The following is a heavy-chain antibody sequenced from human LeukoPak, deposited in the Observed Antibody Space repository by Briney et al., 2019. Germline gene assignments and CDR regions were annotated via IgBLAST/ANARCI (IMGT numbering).Heavy chain of an antibody. CDR1: GGSFSGYY. Sequence: SETLSLTCAVYGGSFSGYYWSWIRQPPGKGLEWIGEINHSGSTNYNPSLKSRVTISVDTSKNQFSLKLSSVTAADTAVYYCARGLYYDSDFDYWGQGTLVTVSS. D-gene: IGHD3-22*01. CDR3: ARGLYYDSDFDY. CDR2: INHSGST. J-gene: IGHJ4*02. V-gene: IGHV4-34*01.